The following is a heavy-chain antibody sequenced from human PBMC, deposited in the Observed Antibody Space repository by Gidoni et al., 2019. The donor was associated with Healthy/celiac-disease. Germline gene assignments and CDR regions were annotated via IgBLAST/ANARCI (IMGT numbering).Heavy chain of an antibody. CDR3: ARRGHSGSYFRQGGSFDP. CDR2: IKQDGSEK. V-gene: IGHV3-7*03. CDR1: GFPFSSYW. J-gene: IGHJ5*02. Sequence: EVQLVESGGGLVQHGGSLRLSSAASGFPFSSYWMSWVRQAPGKGLEWGANIKQDGSEKYYVDSVKGLFTISRDNAKNSLYLQMNSLRAEDTAVYYCARRGHSGSYFRQGGSFDPWCQGTLVTVSS. D-gene: IGHD1-26*01.